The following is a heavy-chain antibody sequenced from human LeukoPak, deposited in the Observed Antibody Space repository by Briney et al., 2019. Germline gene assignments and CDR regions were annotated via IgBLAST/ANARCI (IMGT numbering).Heavy chain of an antibody. V-gene: IGHV4-61*02. J-gene: IGHJ2*01. CDR3: ARVSSSWYQDWYFDL. D-gene: IGHD6-13*01. CDR2: TYNSGST. Sequence: SETLSLTCTVSGGSISSSSYYWGWIRQPAGKGLEWIGRTYNSGSTNYNPSLKSRVIMSVDTSKNQFSLKLSSVTAADTAVYYCARVSSSWYQDWYFDLWGRGTLVTVSS. CDR1: GGSISSSSYY.